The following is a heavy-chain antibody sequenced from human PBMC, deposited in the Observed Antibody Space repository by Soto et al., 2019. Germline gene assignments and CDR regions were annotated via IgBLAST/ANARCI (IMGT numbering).Heavy chain of an antibody. CDR3: ARGDYVPYYYGMDV. J-gene: IGHJ6*02. CDR2: IKQDGSEK. D-gene: IGHD4-17*01. V-gene: IGHV3-7*01. CDR1: GFTFSSYW. Sequence: EVQLVESGGGLVQPGGSLRLSCAASGFTFSSYWMSWVRQAPGKGLEWVANIKQDGSEKYYVDSVKGRFTISRDNAKNSLYLQMNSLRAEDTAVYYGARGDYVPYYYGMDVWGQGTTVTVSS.